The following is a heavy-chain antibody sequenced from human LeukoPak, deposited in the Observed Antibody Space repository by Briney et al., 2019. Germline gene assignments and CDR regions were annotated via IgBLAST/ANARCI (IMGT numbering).Heavy chain of an antibody. Sequence: GASLKISYKGSGSSFTSYWIGWGRPLPGKGLEWMGIIYPGDSDTRYSPSFQGQVTISADKSISTAYLQWSSLKASDTAMYYCARWRFGELLYYYFDYWGQGTLVTVSS. V-gene: IGHV5-51*01. CDR1: GSSFTSYW. J-gene: IGHJ4*02. CDR3: ARWRFGELLYYYFDY. CDR2: IYPGDSDT. D-gene: IGHD3-10*01.